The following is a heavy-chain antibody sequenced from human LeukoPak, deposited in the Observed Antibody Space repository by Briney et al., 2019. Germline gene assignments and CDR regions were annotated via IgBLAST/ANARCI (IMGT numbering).Heavy chain of an antibody. V-gene: IGHV4-38-2*01. D-gene: IGHD4/OR15-4a*01. CDR2: IYHSGST. Sequence: PSETLSLTCAVSGYSISRDYYWGWIRQPPGKGLEWIGIIYHSGSTYYNPSLKSRATIPVHTSKNKFSLTLSYLTAAATAVSYCSWTMVPTRYFDCWGEGSMVTDSS. J-gene: IGHJ4*02. CDR3: SWTMVPTRYFDC. CDR1: GYSISRDYY.